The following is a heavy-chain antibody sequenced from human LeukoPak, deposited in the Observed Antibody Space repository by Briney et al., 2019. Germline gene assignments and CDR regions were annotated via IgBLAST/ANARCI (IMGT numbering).Heavy chain of an antibody. CDR2: ISGSGGST. V-gene: IGHV3-23*01. Sequence: GGSLRLSCAASGFTFSSYAMSWVRQAPGKGLEWFSAISGSGGSTYYADSVKGRFTISRDNSKNTLYLQMNSLRAEDTAVYYCANHPSLWFGELLWWGQGTLVTVSS. D-gene: IGHD3-10*01. CDR1: GFTFSSYA. J-gene: IGHJ4*02. CDR3: ANHPSLWFGELLW.